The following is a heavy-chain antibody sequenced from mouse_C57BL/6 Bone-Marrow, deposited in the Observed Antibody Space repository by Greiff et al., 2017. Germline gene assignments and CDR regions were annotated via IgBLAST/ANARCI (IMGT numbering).Heavy chain of an antibody. Sequence: QVQLKQPGAELVKPGASVKLSCKASGYTFTSYWITWVKQRPGQGLEWIGDIYPGSGSTNYNEKFKSKATLTVDTSSSTAYMQLSSLTSEDSAVYYCARVYGSRGNYWGQGTTLTVSS. J-gene: IGHJ2*01. CDR3: ARVYGSRGNY. D-gene: IGHD1-1*01. CDR2: IYPGSGST. V-gene: IGHV1-55*01. CDR1: GYTFTSYW.